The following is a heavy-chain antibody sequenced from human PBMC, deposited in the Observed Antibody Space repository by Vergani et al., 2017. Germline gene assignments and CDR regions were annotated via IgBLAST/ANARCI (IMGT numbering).Heavy chain of an antibody. CDR1: GCSISSSSYY. CDR3: ARQDDGLDA. D-gene: IGHD3-3*01. J-gene: IGHJ5*02. Sequence: QLQLQESGPGLVKPSETLSLTCTVSGCSISSSSYYWGWIRQPPGKGLEWIGSIYYSGSTYYNPSLKSRVTISVNTSKNQFSLKLSSVTAADTAVYYCARQDDGLDAWGQGTLVTVSS. CDR2: IYYSGST. V-gene: IGHV4-39*01.